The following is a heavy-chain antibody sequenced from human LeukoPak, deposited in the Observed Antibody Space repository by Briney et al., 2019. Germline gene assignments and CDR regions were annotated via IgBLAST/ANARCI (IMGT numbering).Heavy chain of an antibody. Sequence: GGSLRLSCAASGFTFSSYGMHWVRQAPGKGLEWVAVIWYDGSNKYYADSVKGRFTIFRDNSKNTLYLQMNSLRAEDTAVYYCARDFLSYDILTGYFDYWGQGTLVTVSS. V-gene: IGHV3-33*01. CDR3: ARDFLSYDILTGYFDY. J-gene: IGHJ4*02. CDR2: IWYDGSNK. D-gene: IGHD3-9*01. CDR1: GFTFSSYG.